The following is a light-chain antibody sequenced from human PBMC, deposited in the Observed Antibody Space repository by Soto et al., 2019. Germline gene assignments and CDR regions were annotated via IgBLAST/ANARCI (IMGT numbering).Light chain of an antibody. CDR1: QSVSSY. CDR2: DAS. Sequence: EIVLTQSPATLSLSPGERATLSCRASQSVSSYLAWYQQKPGQAPRLLIYDASNRDTGIPARFSGSGSGTDFALTISIMEPEDVAFYYFQQRSSNWPPVTFGLGTRLEIK. J-gene: IGKJ5*01. V-gene: IGKV3-11*01. CDR3: QQRSSNWPPVT.